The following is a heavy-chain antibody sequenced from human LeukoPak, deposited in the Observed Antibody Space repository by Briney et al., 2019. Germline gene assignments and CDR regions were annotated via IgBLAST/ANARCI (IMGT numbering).Heavy chain of an antibody. D-gene: IGHD4-23*01. CDR3: VRATAVAFDI. V-gene: IGHV3-74*01. Sequence: TGGSLRLSCAASGFNLNIYWIHWVRHAPGKGLVWVSRINPDGTSTSHADSVRGRFTISRDNTKNTLYLHMSSLGVEDTAIYYCVRATAVAFDIWGQGALVTVSS. J-gene: IGHJ4*02. CDR2: INPDGTST. CDR1: GFNLNIYW.